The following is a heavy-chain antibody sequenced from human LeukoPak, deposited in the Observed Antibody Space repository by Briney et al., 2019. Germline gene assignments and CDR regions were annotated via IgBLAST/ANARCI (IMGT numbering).Heavy chain of an antibody. D-gene: IGHD6-19*01. J-gene: IGHJ4*02. CDR1: GGSISSYY. CDR2: IYYSGST. Sequence: SETLSLTCTVSGGSISSYYWSWIRQPPGKGLEWIGYIYYSGSTNYNPSLKSRVTMSLDTSKNQFSLNLSSVSAADTAVYYCARSSGWYMGFDYWGQGTLVTVSS. CDR3: ARSSGWYMGFDY. V-gene: IGHV4-59*12.